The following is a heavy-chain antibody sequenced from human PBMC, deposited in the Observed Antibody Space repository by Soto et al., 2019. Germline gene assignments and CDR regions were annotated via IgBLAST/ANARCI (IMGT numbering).Heavy chain of an antibody. CDR2: SRPDTDDR. V-gene: IGHV3-7*04. CDR3: AREDGTFDY. J-gene: IGHJ4*02. D-gene: IGHD1-26*01. CDR1: GFNFSRYW. Sequence: VQLVESGGGLVQPGGSLRLSCTVSGFNFSRYWMNWVRQAPGKGLEWVANSRPDTDDRFHADSVRGRFSISRDNAKKSLCLQMNSLRVEDTAVYYCAREDGTFDYWGQGILVTVSS.